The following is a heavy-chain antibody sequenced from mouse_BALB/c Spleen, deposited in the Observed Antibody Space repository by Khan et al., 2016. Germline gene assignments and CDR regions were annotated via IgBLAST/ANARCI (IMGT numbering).Heavy chain of an antibody. J-gene: IGHJ4*01. CDR2: MNPYTGEP. CDR1: GYTFTNYG. CDR3: ARSTYHGYYYAMDY. V-gene: IGHV9-3-1*01. Sequence: QVQLKQSGPELKKPGETVKISCKASGYTFTNYGMNWVRQAPGKGLQWMGWMNPYTGEPTYTDDFKGRFAFSLETSASTAYLQINNLKNEDTATYFCARSTYHGYYYAMDYWGQGTSVTVSS. D-gene: IGHD1-2*01.